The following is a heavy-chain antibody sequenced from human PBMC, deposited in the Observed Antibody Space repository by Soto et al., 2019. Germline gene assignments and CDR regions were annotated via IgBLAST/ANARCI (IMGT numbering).Heavy chain of an antibody. J-gene: IGHJ5*02. CDR2: IYTSGST. CDR1: GGSISSYY. CDR3: ARDGIAAAGRPLPRFDP. D-gene: IGHD6-13*01. Sequence: SETLSLTCTVSGGSISSYYWSWIRQPAGKGLEWIGRIYTSGSTNYNPSLKSRVTMSVDTSKNQFSLKLSSVTAADTAVYYCARDGIAAAGRPLPRFDPWGQGTLVTVSS. V-gene: IGHV4-4*07.